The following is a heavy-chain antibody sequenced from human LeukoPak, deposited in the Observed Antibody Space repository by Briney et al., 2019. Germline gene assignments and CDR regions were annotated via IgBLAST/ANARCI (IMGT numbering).Heavy chain of an antibody. CDR1: GYTFTSYG. Sequence: ASVKVSCKASGYTFTSYGISWVRQAPGQGLEWMGWITPYNGNANYAQNLQGRVTLTTDISTSTTYMELRSLRSDDTAVYYCARQKHSRPFDYWGQGTLVTVSS. V-gene: IGHV1-18*01. CDR3: ARQKHSRPFDY. J-gene: IGHJ4*02. CDR2: ITPYNGNA. D-gene: IGHD3-22*01.